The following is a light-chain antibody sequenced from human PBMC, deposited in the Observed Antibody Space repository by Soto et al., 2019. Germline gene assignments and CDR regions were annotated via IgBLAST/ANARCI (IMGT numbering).Light chain of an antibody. CDR1: SSDVGGYNV. J-gene: IGLJ2*01. V-gene: IGLV2-14*01. CDR2: DVS. Sequence: QSALTQPASVSGSPGQSITISCTGTSSDVGGYNVVSWYQLHPGKAPKLMIYDVSNRPSGVSDRFSGSKSGNTASLTISGLQAEDEADYYCSSYTSSSTLEVFGGGTKLTVL. CDR3: SSYTSSSTLEV.